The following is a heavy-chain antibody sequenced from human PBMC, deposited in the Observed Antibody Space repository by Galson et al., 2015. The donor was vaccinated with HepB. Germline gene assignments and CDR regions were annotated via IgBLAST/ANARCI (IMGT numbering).Heavy chain of an antibody. Sequence: SLRLSCAASGFTVSSDYMNWVRQAPGKGLEWVSVIYTGGSTYYADSVKGRFTISRDNSKNTVHLQMNSLRPEDTAVYYCARILYNWNLNYYYGMDVWGQGTTVTVSS. D-gene: IGHD1-20*01. J-gene: IGHJ6*02. V-gene: IGHV3-66*02. CDR2: IYTGGST. CDR1: GFTVSSDY. CDR3: ARILYNWNLNYYYGMDV.